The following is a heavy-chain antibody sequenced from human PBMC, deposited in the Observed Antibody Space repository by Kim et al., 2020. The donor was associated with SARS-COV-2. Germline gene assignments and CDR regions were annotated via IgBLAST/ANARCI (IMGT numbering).Heavy chain of an antibody. CDR1: GGSIGNYY. J-gene: IGHJ3*02. V-gene: IGHV4-59*01. CDR2: IYNTGST. CDR3: ARERRVGSTGGAFDI. D-gene: IGHD1-26*01. Sequence: SETLSLTCTVSGGSIGNYYWSWIRQPPGKGMEWIGCIYNTGSTSRNPSLKSRVTISVDTSKNQFSLKLSPVTAADTAVYYSARERRVGSTGGAFDIWGQG.